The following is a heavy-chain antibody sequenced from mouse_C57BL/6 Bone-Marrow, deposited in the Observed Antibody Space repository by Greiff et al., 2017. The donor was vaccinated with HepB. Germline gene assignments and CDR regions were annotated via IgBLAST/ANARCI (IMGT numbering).Heavy chain of an antibody. CDR1: GYTFTDYN. V-gene: IGHV1-18*01. J-gene: IGHJ3*01. CDR3: AREGGWLLRGFAY. CDR2: INPNNGGT. Sequence: EVQVVESGPELVKPGASVKIPCKASGYTFTDYNMDWVKQSHGKSLEWIGDINPNNGGTIYNQKFKGKATLTVDKSSSTAYMELRSLTSEDTAVYYCAREGGWLLRGFAYWGQGTLVTVSA. D-gene: IGHD2-3*01.